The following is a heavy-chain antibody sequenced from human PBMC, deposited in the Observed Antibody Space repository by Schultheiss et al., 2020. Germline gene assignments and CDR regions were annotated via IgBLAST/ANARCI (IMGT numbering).Heavy chain of an antibody. CDR3: ARAAQFGTYYYYGMDV. Sequence: ASVKVSCKAYGYTFTSYGISWVRQAPGQGLEWMGWISAYNGNTSYAQKFQGRVTITADESTSTAYMELSSLRSEDTAVYYCARAAQFGTYYYYGMDVWCQETTGTASS. J-gene: IGHJ6*02. D-gene: IGHD1-1*01. CDR1: GYTFTSYG. CDR2: ISAYNGNT. V-gene: IGHV1-18*01.